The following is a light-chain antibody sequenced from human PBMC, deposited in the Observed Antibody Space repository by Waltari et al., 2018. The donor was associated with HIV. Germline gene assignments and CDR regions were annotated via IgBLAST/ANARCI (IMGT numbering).Light chain of an antibody. CDR2: AAS. CDR1: QDITNY. CDR3: HKYNSAPYT. J-gene: IGKJ2*01. Sequence: DIQMTQSPSSLSASVGERVTITCRTSQDITNYLAWYQQKPGKVPKVLIYAASTLQLGVPSRFSGSGSGIDFTLTISSLQPEDVATYYCHKYNSAPYTFGQGTKLEIK. V-gene: IGKV1-27*01.